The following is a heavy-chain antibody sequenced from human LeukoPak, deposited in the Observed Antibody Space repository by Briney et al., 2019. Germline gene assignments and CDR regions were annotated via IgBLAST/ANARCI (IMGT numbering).Heavy chain of an antibody. V-gene: IGHV3-7*01. CDR1: GFTFSSYW. J-gene: IGHJ4*02. CDR2: IREDGSER. CDR3: ARDGGSFDY. Sequence: GGSLRLSCAASGFTFSSYWMSWVHQPPGKGLEWVANIREDGSERYYVDSVEGRFTISRDNGKNSLYLQMNSLRAEDTAVYYCARDGGSFDYWGQGTLVTVSS.